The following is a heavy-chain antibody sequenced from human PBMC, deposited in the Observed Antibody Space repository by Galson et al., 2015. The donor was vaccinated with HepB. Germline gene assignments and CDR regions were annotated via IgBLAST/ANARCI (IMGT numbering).Heavy chain of an antibody. CDR2: IRRKDRNYAT. Sequence: SLRLSCAASGFIFSDSDIHWIRQASGEGLEWVGYIRRKDRNYATAYAESVEGRFTISRDESMNTAYLQMNSLKTEDTAVYYCTRQGDTIDYWGQGTRVTVSS. CDR3: TRQGDTIDY. CDR1: GFIFSDSD. V-gene: IGHV3-73*01. J-gene: IGHJ4*02. D-gene: IGHD3-16*01.